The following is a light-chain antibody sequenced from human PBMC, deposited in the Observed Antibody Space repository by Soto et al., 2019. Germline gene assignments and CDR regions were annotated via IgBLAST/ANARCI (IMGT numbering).Light chain of an antibody. CDR1: QSVLYSSNNKNY. CDR2: WAS. J-gene: IGKJ1*01. CDR3: QQYYRPWT. Sequence: DIVMTQSPDSLAVSLGERATINCKSSQSVLYSSNNKNYLAWYQQKPGQPPKLLIYWASTRESGVPDRFSGSVSGTDFTLTNSSLQAEDVAVYYCQQYYRPWTFGQGTKVEIK. V-gene: IGKV4-1*01.